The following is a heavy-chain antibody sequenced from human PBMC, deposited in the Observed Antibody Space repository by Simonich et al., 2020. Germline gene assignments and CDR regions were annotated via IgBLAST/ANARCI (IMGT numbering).Heavy chain of an antibody. Sequence: QVQLVQSGAEVKKHGASVKVSCKASGYTFTGYYMHWVRQAPGQGLEWMGGNNPNSGGTNYAQKLQGRVTMTRDTSISTAYMELSRLRSDDTAVYYCARGGLGHWYFDLWGRGTLVTVSS. J-gene: IGHJ2*01. CDR2: NNPNSGGT. D-gene: IGHD6-25*01. CDR3: ARGGLGHWYFDL. V-gene: IGHV1-2*02. CDR1: GYTFTGYY.